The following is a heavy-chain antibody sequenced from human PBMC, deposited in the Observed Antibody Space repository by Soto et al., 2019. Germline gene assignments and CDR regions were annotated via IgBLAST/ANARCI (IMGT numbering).Heavy chain of an antibody. CDR3: AKREQWLVL. CDR2: ISGGGTNT. V-gene: IGHV3-23*01. CDR1: GFTFNSFA. J-gene: IGHJ4*02. D-gene: IGHD6-19*01. Sequence: EVQLLESGGGLVQPGGSLRLSCAASGFTFNSFAMNWVRQAPGKGLEWVSGISGGGTNTHYADSVKGRFTISRDNSKNTLYLQMNSLRAEDTAIYYCAKREQWLVLWGQGTLVTVSS.